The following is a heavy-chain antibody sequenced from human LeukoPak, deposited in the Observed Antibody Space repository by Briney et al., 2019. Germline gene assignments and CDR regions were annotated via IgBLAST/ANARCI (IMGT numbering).Heavy chain of an antibody. Sequence: ASVKVSCKASRYTFTSYYIHWVRQAPGQGLEWMGIINPGDGSTSYVQKFQGRVTMTRDMSTSTVYMELSSLRSEDTAVYYCARAGGFGGYSYGLEWQNWFDPWGQGTLVTVSS. D-gene: IGHD5-18*01. CDR1: RYTFTSYY. CDR2: INPGDGST. V-gene: IGHV1-46*01. J-gene: IGHJ5*02. CDR3: ARAGGFGGYSYGLEWQNWFDP.